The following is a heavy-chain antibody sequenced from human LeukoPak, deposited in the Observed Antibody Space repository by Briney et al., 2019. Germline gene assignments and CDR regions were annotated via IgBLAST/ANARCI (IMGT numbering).Heavy chain of an antibody. Sequence: GGSLRLSCAASGFTFSSYAMSWVRQAPGKGLEWVSAISGSGGSTYYADSVKGRFTISRDNSKNTLYLQMNSLRAEDTAVYYCANKKGRIAVAGFPFDYWGQGTLVTVSS. D-gene: IGHD6-19*01. CDR1: GFTFSSYA. V-gene: IGHV3-23*01. CDR3: ANKKGRIAVAGFPFDY. J-gene: IGHJ4*02. CDR2: ISGSGGST.